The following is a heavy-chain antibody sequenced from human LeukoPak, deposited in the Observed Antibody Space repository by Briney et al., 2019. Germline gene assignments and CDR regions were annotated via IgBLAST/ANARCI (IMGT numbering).Heavy chain of an antibody. CDR2: IIPIFHTA. D-gene: IGHD6-13*01. V-gene: IGHV1-69*01. J-gene: IGHJ4*02. CDR3: SRVALRSSRWFGGRFYF. Sequence: GSSVKVSCKASGGAFINYAISWVRQAPGQGLEWMGGIIPIFHTATYAQKFQGKVTITADESTRTPYMEQSSLSSQHTAVYYCSRVALRSSRWFGGRFYFWGQGTLVTVSS. CDR1: GGAFINYA.